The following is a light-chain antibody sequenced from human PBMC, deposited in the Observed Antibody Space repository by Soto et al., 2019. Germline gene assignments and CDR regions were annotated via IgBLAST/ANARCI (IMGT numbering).Light chain of an antibody. CDR1: SNDVGGYKF. CDR3: SSYTSSGTLV. CDR2: EVS. Sequence: QSVLTQPASVSGSPGQSITISCTGTSNDVGGYKFVSWYQQHPGKAPKLMIYEVSNRPSGVSNRFSGSKSGYMASLTISGLQAEDEADYYCSSYTSSGTLVFGDGTKVTVL. V-gene: IGLV2-14*01. J-gene: IGLJ1*01.